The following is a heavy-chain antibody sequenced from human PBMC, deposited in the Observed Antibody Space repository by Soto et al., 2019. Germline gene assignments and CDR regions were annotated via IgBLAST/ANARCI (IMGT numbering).Heavy chain of an antibody. D-gene: IGHD4-4*01. CDR1: GFTFSSYA. CDR2: ISYDGSNK. Sequence: QVQLVESGGGVVQPGRSLRLSCAASGFTFSSYAMHWVRQAPGKGLEWVAVISYDGSNKYYADSVKGRFTNSRDNSKNTRFLQMNSLRAEDTAVYYCASPLWRDDYNCGYFDLWGRGTLVTVSS. CDR3: ASPLWRDDYNCGYFDL. V-gene: IGHV3-30-3*01. J-gene: IGHJ2*01.